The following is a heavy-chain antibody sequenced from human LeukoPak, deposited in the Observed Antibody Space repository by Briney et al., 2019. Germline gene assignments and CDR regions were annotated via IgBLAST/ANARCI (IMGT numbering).Heavy chain of an antibody. CDR2: VYYSGSS. V-gene: IGHV4-39*01. Sequence: PSETLSLTCTVSRGSISSSTYYWGWIRPPPGKGLEWIGSVYYSGSSYYNPSLKSRVTISVDTSKNQFSLKLSSVTAADTAVYYCARQWLSGTSYWGQGTLVTVSS. D-gene: IGHD1-26*01. CDR3: ARQWLSGTSY. J-gene: IGHJ4*02. CDR1: RGSISSSTYY.